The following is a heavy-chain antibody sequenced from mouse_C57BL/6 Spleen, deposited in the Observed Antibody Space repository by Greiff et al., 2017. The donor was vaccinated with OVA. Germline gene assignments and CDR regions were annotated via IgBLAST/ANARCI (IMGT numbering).Heavy chain of an antibody. Sequence: EVQLVESGGGLVQPGGSLSLSCAASGFTFTDYYMSWVRQPPGKALEWLGFIRNKANGYTTEYSASVKGRFTISRDNSQSILYLQMNALRAEDSATYYCARWNYYGSSYFDYWGQGTTLTVSS. J-gene: IGHJ2*01. CDR2: IRNKANGYTT. CDR1: GFTFTDYY. CDR3: ARWNYYGSSYFDY. D-gene: IGHD1-1*01. V-gene: IGHV7-3*01.